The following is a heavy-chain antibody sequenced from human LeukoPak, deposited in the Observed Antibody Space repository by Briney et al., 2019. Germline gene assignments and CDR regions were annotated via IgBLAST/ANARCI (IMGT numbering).Heavy chain of an antibody. J-gene: IGHJ4*02. V-gene: IGHV3-21*01. CDR1: GFTFSSYS. D-gene: IGHD2-15*01. CDR3: ARGPSGGNGFSY. CDR2: ISSSSSYI. Sequence: GGSLRLSCEASGFTFSSYSMNWVRQAPGKGLEWVSSISSSSSYIYYADSVKGRFTISRDNAKNSLYPQMNSLRAVDTAVYYCARGPSGGNGFSYWGLGTLVTVSS.